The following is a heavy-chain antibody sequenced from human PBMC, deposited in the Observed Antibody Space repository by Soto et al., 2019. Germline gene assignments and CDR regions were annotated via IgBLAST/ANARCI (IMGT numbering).Heavy chain of an antibody. J-gene: IGHJ6*02. CDR2: TNTGGTT. V-gene: IGHV3-53*02. D-gene: IGHD1-26*01. CDR1: GFTVNSNY. Sequence: EVQVLATGGGLIQPGGSLRLSCAASGFTVNSNYMSWVRQAPGEGLQWVSITNTGGTTYYADSVKGRFTVSREKSKNTLYLQMNSLRAEDTAVYYCAKGDGFILAVWGQGTTVSVSS. CDR3: AKGDGFILAV.